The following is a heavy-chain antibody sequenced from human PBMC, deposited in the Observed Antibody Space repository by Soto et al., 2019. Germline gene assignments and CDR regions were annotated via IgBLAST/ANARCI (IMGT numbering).Heavy chain of an antibody. CDR3: ASVTFGGVVLAH. Sequence: PSETLSLTCTVSAASFSKYYWSWIRQPPGKGLEWIGYIYFNGNTNYNPSLKRRVTISVDTSKKQISLNLTSVTDADTAVYFCASVTFGGVVLAHWRQGTLATVSS. V-gene: IGHV4-59*13. D-gene: IGHD3-16*01. J-gene: IGHJ4*02. CDR1: AASFSKYY. CDR2: IYFNGNT.